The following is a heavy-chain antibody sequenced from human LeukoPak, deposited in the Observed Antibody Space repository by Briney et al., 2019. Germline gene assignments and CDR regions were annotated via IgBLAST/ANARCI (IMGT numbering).Heavy chain of an antibody. J-gene: IGHJ6*02. V-gene: IGHV1-2*02. D-gene: IGHD3-9*01. CDR3: ARGELRYFDWLPQPYLSNYGMDL. Sequence: GASVKVSCKASGYTFTGYYMHWVRQAPGQGLEWMGWINPNSGGTNYAQKFQGRVTMTRDTSISTAYMELSRLRSDDTAVYYCARGELRYFDWLPQPYLSNYGMDLWGQGTTVTVSS. CDR1: GYTFTGYY. CDR2: INPNSGGT.